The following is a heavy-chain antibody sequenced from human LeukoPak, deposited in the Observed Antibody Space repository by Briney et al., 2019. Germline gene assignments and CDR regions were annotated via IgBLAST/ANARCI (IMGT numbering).Heavy chain of an antibody. V-gene: IGHV3-49*04. Sequence: SGGSLRLSCTASGISFGDYAMSWVRQAPGKGLEWVGFIRSKAYGGTTEYAASVKGRFSISRDDSKSIAYLQMNSLKTEDTAVYHCTRGAYSYGYWGQGTLVTVSS. D-gene: IGHD5-18*01. CDR3: TRGAYSYGY. CDR2: IRSKAYGGTT. J-gene: IGHJ4*02. CDR1: GISFGDYA.